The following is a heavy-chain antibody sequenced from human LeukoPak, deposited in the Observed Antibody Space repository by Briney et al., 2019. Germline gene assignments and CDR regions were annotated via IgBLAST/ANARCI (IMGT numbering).Heavy chain of an antibody. Sequence: SETLSLTCTVSGGSIGSYYWSWIRQPPGKGLEWIGYIYYSGSTNYNPSLKSRVTISVDTSKNQFSLKLSSVTAADTAVYYCARARGGYNRNYDYWGQGTLVTASS. J-gene: IGHJ4*02. CDR3: ARARGGYNRNYDY. CDR1: GGSIGSYY. V-gene: IGHV4-59*01. D-gene: IGHD5-24*01. CDR2: IYYSGST.